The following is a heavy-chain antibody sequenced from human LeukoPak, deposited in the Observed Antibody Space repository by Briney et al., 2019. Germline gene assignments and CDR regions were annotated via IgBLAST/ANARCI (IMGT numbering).Heavy chain of an antibody. J-gene: IGHJ4*02. V-gene: IGHV3-53*01. D-gene: IGHD3-10*01. CDR3: AREAYGYYFDY. CDR1: GFTLNNYY. Sequence: GGSLRLSCAASGFTLNNYYMTWVRQAPGKGLEWVSVIYRSGNTYYADSVKGRFTISRDTSKNTLYLQMNSLRGEDTAVYYCAREAYGYYFDYWGQGTLVTVSS. CDR2: IYRSGNT.